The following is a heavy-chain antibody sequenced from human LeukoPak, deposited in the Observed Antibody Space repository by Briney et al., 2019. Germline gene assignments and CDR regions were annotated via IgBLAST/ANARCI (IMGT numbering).Heavy chain of an antibody. CDR1: GYTFTSYG. D-gene: IGHD5-12*01. V-gene: IGHV1-18*01. CDR2: ISAYNGNA. J-gene: IGHJ4*02. Sequence: VASVKVSCKASGYTFTSYGISWVRQAPGQGLEWMGWISAYNGNANYAQKLQGRVTMTTDTSTSTAYMELRSLRSDDTAVYYCARVPDSGYDFDYWGQGTLVTVSS. CDR3: ARVPDSGYDFDY.